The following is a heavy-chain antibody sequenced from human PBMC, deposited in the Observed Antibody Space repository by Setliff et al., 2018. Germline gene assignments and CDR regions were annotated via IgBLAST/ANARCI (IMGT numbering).Heavy chain of an antibody. Sequence: GGSLRLSCAASGFTFSTYAMSWVRQAPGKGLEWVSAISGGSGRTYYVATVKGRFTISRDDSKNTLYLQMNSLRAEDTAVYYCAKDFRDLGYSDYWGQGTLVTVSS. J-gene: IGHJ4*02. CDR1: GFTFSTYA. V-gene: IGHV3-23*01. CDR2: ISGGSGRT. CDR3: AKDFRDLGYSDY.